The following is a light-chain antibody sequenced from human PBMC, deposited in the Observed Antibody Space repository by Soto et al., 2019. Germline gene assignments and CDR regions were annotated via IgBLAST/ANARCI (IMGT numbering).Light chain of an antibody. Sequence: EIVLTQSPGTLSLSPGERATLSCRASQSVSSTNLAWYQQKPGQSPRLVMFGASSRATGIPDRFSGSGSGTDFTLTISRLEPEDFAVYYCQQYGSSPVSFGQGTKLEIK. CDR2: GAS. CDR1: QSVSSTN. CDR3: QQYGSSPVS. V-gene: IGKV3-20*01. J-gene: IGKJ2*03.